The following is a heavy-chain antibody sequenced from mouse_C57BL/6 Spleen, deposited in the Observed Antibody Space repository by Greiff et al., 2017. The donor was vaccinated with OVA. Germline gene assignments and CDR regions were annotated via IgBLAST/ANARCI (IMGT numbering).Heavy chain of an antibody. J-gene: IGHJ4*01. CDR3: ARGYYDYDYAMDY. Sequence: VQLQQSGAELARPGASVKMSCKASGYTFTSYTMHWVKQRPGQGLEWIGYINPSSGYTKYNQKFKDKATLTADKSSSTAYMQLSSLTSEDSAVYYCARGYYDYDYAMDYWGQGTSVTVSS. D-gene: IGHD2-4*01. CDR1: GYTFTSYT. V-gene: IGHV1-4*01. CDR2: INPSSGYT.